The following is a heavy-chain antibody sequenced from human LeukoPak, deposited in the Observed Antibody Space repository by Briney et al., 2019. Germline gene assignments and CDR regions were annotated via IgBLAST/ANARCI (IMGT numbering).Heavy chain of an antibody. Sequence: PSETLSHTCTVSGGSISSYYWSWIRQPPGKGLEWIGYIYYSGRTNYNPSLKSRVTISVDTSKSQFSLKLSSVTAADTAVYYCARAGRGYNYGFVPSELDYYYYYINVWGKGTTVTVSS. CDR2: IYYSGRT. V-gene: IGHV4-59*01. CDR3: ARAGRGYNYGFVPSELDYYYYYINV. J-gene: IGHJ6*03. CDR1: GGSISSYY. D-gene: IGHD5-18*01.